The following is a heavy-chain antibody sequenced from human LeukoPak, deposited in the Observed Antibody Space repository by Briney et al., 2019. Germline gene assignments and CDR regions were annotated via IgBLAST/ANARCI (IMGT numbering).Heavy chain of an antibody. J-gene: IGHJ4*02. CDR1: GFTVSSNY. CDR2: IYSGGST. Sequence: GGSLRLSCAASGFTVSSNYMSWVRQAPGKGLEWVSVIYSGGSTYYADSVKGRFTISRDNSKNTLYLRMNSLRAEDTAVYYCARTPDYGDYVLDYWGQGTLVTVSS. V-gene: IGHV3-53*01. CDR3: ARTPDYGDYVLDY. D-gene: IGHD4-17*01.